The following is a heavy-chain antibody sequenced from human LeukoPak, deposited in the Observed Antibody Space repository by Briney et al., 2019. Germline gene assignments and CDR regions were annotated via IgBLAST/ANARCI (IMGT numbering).Heavy chain of an antibody. J-gene: IGHJ3*01. CDR3: ARGYIPDV. CDR1: GYSISSGYY. Sequence: SETLSLTCSVSGYSISSGYYWGWIRQPPGKGLEWIGNIYHSGSTYYNPSLKGRVTISVDTSNNQFSLKLSSVTAADTAVYYCARGYIPDVWGQGTMVTVSS. CDR2: IYHSGST. V-gene: IGHV4-38-2*02. D-gene: IGHD5-18*01.